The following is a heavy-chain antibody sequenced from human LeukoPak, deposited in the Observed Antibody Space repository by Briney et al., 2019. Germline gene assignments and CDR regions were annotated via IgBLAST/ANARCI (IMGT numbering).Heavy chain of an antibody. Sequence: ASVKVSCKASGYTFTSHYMHWVRQAPGQGLEWMGIINPSGGGTSYAQKFQGRVTMTRDTSTSTVYMELSSLRSEDTAVYYCARAGYDLLTLAPDPANDYWGQGTLVTVSS. J-gene: IGHJ4*02. V-gene: IGHV1-46*01. D-gene: IGHD3-9*01. CDR3: ARAGYDLLTLAPDPANDY. CDR2: INPSGGGT. CDR1: GYTFTSHY.